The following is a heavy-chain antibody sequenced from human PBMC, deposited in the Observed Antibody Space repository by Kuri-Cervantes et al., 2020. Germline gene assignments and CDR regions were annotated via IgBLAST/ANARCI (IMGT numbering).Heavy chain of an antibody. CDR1: GFTFDDYA. J-gene: IGHJ4*02. CDR3: AREGRDGYNFELNY. V-gene: IGHV3-23*01. CDR2: ISGSSGST. D-gene: IGHD5-24*01. Sequence: GGCLRLSCAASGFTFDDYAMHWVRQAPGKGLEWVSGISGSSGSTYYADSVKGRFTISRDNSKNTLYLQMNSLRAEDTAVYYCAREGRDGYNFELNYWGQGTLVTVSS.